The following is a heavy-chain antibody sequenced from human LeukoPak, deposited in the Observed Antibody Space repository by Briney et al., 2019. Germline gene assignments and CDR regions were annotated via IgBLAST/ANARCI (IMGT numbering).Heavy chain of an antibody. V-gene: IGHV5-51*01. D-gene: IGHD7-27*01. CDR1: GYSFTNYW. J-gene: IGHJ3*02. CDR2: IFPGDSDT. CDR3: ARRFNWDPFNI. Sequence: HGESLKISCKGSGYSFTNYWIGWVRQMPGKGLEWMGIIFPGDSDTRYSPSFQGQVTIAADKSISTAYLQWSSLKASNTAMYYCARRFNWDPFNIWGQGTMVTVSS.